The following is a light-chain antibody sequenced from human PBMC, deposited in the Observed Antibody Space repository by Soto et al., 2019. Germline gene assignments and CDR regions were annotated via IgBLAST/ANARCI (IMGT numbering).Light chain of an antibody. J-gene: IGKJ5*01. CDR3: QQVNTFPVT. Sequence: DIQLTQSPSFLSASIGDRVTITCRASQGISSYLAWYQHTPGRAPKLQIYASSTLQSGVPSRFSGSGSGTQFTLTISSLQPDDFATYYFQQVNTFPVTFGQGTRLDI. V-gene: IGKV1-9*01. CDR1: QGISSY. CDR2: ASS.